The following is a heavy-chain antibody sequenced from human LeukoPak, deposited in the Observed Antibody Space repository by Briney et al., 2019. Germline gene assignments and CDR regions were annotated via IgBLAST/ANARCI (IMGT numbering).Heavy chain of an antibody. Sequence: PGGSLRLSCAASGFTFSSYWMSWVRQAPGKGLEWVANIKQDGCEKYYVDSVKGRFTISRDNAKNSLYLQMNSLRAEDTAVYYCARVSYYYYGSGGYSQDAFDIWGQGTMVTVSS. V-gene: IGHV3-7*01. D-gene: IGHD3-10*01. CDR2: IKQDGCEK. J-gene: IGHJ3*02. CDR1: GFTFSSYW. CDR3: ARVSYYYYGSGGYSQDAFDI.